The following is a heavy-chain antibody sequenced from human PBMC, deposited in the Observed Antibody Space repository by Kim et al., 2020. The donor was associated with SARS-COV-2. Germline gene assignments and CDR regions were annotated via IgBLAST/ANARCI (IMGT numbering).Heavy chain of an antibody. D-gene: IGHD3-22*01. CDR3: ARVGVHVYYDSSGYYDY. Sequence: VKGPFNITRENAKNTMYLQMNSLRAEDTAVYYCARVGVHVYYDSSGYYDYWGQGTLVTVSS. J-gene: IGHJ4*02. V-gene: IGHV3-7*04.